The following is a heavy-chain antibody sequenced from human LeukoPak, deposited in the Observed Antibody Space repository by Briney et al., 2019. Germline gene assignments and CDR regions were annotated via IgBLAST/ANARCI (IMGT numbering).Heavy chain of an antibody. J-gene: IGHJ4*02. CDR3: ARESSAAAGDY. D-gene: IGHD6-13*01. CDR1: GGSISSGSYY. CDR2: IYTTGST. Sequence: PSETLSLTCTVSGGSISSGSYYWSWIRQPAGKGLDWIGRIYTTGSTNYNPSLKSRVTISVDTSKNQFSLKLSSVTAADTAVYYCARESSAAAGDYWGQGTLVTVSS. V-gene: IGHV4-61*02.